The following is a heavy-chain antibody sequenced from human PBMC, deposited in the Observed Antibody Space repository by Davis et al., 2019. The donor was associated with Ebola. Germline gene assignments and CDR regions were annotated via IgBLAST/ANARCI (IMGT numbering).Heavy chain of an antibody. D-gene: IGHD2-2*01. V-gene: IGHV3-43D*03. Sequence: PGGSLRLSCAASGFTFAAYAMHWVRQAPAQGLEWVSLISWDGGSTYYADSVKGRFTISRDNSKNYLYLQMNSLRAEDTALYYCAKGPRWCSSTSCPVFDYWGQGTLVTVSS. J-gene: IGHJ4*02. CDR2: ISWDGGST. CDR1: GFTFAAYA. CDR3: AKGPRWCSSTSCPVFDY.